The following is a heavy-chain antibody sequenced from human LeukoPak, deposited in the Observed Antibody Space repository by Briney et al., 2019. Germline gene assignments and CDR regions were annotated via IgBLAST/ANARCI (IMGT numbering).Heavy chain of an antibody. V-gene: IGHV4-30-4*08. D-gene: IGHD3-10*01. CDR1: GGSISSGDYY. Sequence: SETLSLTCTVSGGSISSGDYYWSWIRQPPGKGLEWIGYIYYSGSTYSNPSLKSRVTISVDTSKNQFSLKLSSVTDADTAVYYCARYYYGSGSYYTLFDYWGQGTLVTVSS. CDR3: ARYYYGSGSYYTLFDY. CDR2: IYYSGST. J-gene: IGHJ4*02.